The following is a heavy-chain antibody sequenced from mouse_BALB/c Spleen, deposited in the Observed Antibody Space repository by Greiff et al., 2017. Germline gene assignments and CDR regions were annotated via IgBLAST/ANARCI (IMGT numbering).Heavy chain of an antibody. J-gene: IGHJ4*01. CDR1: GYAFSSYW. V-gene: IGHV1-80*01. CDR2: IYPGDGDT. Sequence: QVQLQQSGAELVRPGSSVKISCKASGYAFSSYWMNWGKQRPGQGLEWIGQIYPGDGDTNYNGKFKGKATLTADKSSSTAYMQLSSLTSEDSAVYFCARGGAMDCWGQGTSVTVSS. CDR3: ARGGAMDC.